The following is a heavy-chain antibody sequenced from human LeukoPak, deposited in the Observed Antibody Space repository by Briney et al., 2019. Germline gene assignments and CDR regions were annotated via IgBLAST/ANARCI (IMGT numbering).Heavy chain of an antibody. Sequence: GGSLRLSCAASGFTFSSYGMHWVRQAPGKGLEWVAVIWYDGSNKYYADSVKGRFTISRVNSKNTLYLQMNSLRAEDTAVYYCAKDLLWFGELSGNWFDPWGQGTLVTVSS. CDR2: IWYDGSNK. D-gene: IGHD3-10*01. CDR3: AKDLLWFGELSGNWFDP. J-gene: IGHJ5*02. V-gene: IGHV3-33*06. CDR1: GFTFSSYG.